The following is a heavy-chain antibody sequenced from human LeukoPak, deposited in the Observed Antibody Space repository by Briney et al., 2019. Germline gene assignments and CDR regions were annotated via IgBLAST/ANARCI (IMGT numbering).Heavy chain of an antibody. J-gene: IGHJ1*01. CDR1: GGTFSSYA. CDR2: IIPILGIA. V-gene: IGHV1-69*04. D-gene: IGHD4-17*01. Sequence: GASVKVSCKASGGTFSSYAISWVRQAPGQGLEWMGRIIPILGIANYAQKFQGRVTITADKSTSTAYMELSSLRSEDTAVYYCARLHGDYAYFQPWGQGTLVTVSS. CDR3: ARLHGDYAYFQP.